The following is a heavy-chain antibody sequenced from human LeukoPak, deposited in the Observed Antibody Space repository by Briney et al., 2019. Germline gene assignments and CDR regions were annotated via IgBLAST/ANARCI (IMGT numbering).Heavy chain of an antibody. Sequence: PGGSLRLSCAASGFTFSSYGMHWVRQAPGKGLEWVAFIRYDGSNKYYADSVKGRFTISRDNSKNTLYLQMNSLRAEDTAVYYCAKEAGYCSSTSCYRYFDYWGQGTLVTVSS. V-gene: IGHV3-30*02. J-gene: IGHJ4*02. CDR3: AKEAGYCSSTSCYRYFDY. CDR1: GFTFSSYG. CDR2: IRYDGSNK. D-gene: IGHD2-2*02.